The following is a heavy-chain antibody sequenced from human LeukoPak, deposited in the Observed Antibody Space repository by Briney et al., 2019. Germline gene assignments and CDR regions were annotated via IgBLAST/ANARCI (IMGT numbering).Heavy chain of an antibody. Sequence: PGGSLRLSCAASGFTFSSYGMHWVRQAPGKGLEWVAVIWYDGSNKYYADSVKGRFTISRDNSKNTLYLQMNSLRAEDTAVYYCAREVTTHSGPLGYWGQGTLVTVSS. V-gene: IGHV3-33*01. CDR2: IWYDGSNK. CDR1: GFTFSSYG. D-gene: IGHD4-17*01. CDR3: AREVTTHSGPLGY. J-gene: IGHJ4*02.